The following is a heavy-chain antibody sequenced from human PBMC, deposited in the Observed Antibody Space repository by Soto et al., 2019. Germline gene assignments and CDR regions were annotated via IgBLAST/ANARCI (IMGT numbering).Heavy chain of an antibody. V-gene: IGHV1-69*01. Sequence: QVQLVQSGAEVKKPGSSVKVSCKASGGSFGNSAINWVRQTPGQGLEWLGGFIPVYRTLNYAQKFQGRVTITADESTGTAYMTLSSLASDDTAVYYCAKGGLYNSSWYEGYWGQGTLVTVSS. J-gene: IGHJ4*02. D-gene: IGHD6-13*01. CDR1: GGSFGNSA. CDR2: FIPVYRTL. CDR3: AKGGLYNSSWYEGY.